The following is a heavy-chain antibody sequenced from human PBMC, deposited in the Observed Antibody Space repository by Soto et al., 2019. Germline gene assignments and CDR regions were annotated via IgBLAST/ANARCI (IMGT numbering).Heavy chain of an antibody. CDR2: ITSSSTTI. J-gene: IGHJ5*02. CDR3: ARDNGLAGSFDP. CDR1: VFTFSTYS. D-gene: IGHD6-13*01. Sequence: GGSLRLSCAASVFTFSTYSMNWVRQAPGKGPEWISYITSSSTTIYYADSVKGRFTISRDNAKNSLYLQMNSLRDEDTAVYYCARDNGLAGSFDPWGQGTLVTVSS. V-gene: IGHV3-48*02.